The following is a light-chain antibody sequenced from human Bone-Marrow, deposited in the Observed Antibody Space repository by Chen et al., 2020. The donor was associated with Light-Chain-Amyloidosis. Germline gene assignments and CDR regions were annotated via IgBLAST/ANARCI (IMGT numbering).Light chain of an antibody. J-gene: IGLJ3*02. CDR1: NIGSTS. Sequence: SYVLTQPSSVSVAPGQTATIACGGNNIGSTSVHWYQQTPGQAPLLVVYDDSDRPSVFPERLSDSNSGNTATLTIGRVEAGDEADYYCQVWDRGSDRPVFGGGTKLTVL. V-gene: IGLV3-21*02. CDR2: DDS. CDR3: QVWDRGSDRPV.